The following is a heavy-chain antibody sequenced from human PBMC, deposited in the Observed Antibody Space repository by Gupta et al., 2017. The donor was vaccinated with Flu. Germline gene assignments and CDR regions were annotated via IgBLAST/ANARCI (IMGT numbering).Heavy chain of an antibody. CDR2: IWYDGSNK. CDR3: ARERLQRAFFDY. Sequence: QVQLVESGGGVVQPGRSLRLSCAASGFTFSSYGMHWVRQAPGKGLEWVAVIWYDGSNKYYADSVKGRFTISRDNSKNTRYLQMNRLRAEDTAVYYYARERLQRAFFDYWGQGTLVTVSS. V-gene: IGHV3-33*01. D-gene: IGHD4-4*01. J-gene: IGHJ4*02. CDR1: GFTFSSYG.